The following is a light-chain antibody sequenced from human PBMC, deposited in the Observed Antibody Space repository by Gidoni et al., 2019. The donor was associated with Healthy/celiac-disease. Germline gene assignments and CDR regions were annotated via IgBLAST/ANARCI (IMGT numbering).Light chain of an antibody. CDR1: SSDVGGYNY. J-gene: IGLJ3*02. V-gene: IGLV2-14*01. Sequence: LTQPASVSGSPGQSITISCTGTSSDVGGYNYVSWYQQHPGKAPKLMIYEVSNRPSGVSNRFSGSKSGNTASLTISGLQAEDEADYYCSSYTSSSTLVFGGGTKLTVL. CDR3: SSYTSSSTLV. CDR2: EVS.